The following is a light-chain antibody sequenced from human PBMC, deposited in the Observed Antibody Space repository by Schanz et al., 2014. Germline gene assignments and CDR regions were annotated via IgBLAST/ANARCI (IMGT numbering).Light chain of an antibody. CDR2: EVS. J-gene: IGLJ2*01. Sequence: QSALTQPRSVSGSPGQSVTISCTGTSSDVGAYNYVSWFQQHPGKAPKLMIYEVSKRPSGVPDRFSGSKSGNTASLTVSGLQAEDEADYYCSSYAGNNNLRVLFGGGTKLTVL. CDR1: SSDVGAYNY. V-gene: IGLV2-8*01. CDR3: SSYAGNNNLRVL.